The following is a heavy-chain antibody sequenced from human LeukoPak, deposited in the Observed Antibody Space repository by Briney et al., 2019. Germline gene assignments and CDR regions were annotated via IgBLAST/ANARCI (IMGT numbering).Heavy chain of an antibody. J-gene: IGHJ4*02. CDR1: GFTFNKYL. D-gene: IGHD3-10*01. Sequence: PGGSLRLSCAASGFTFNKYLLTWVRQAPGKGLEWVANINQDDSQIYYLESVEGRFTITRDNAKNSLHLQMNSLRAEDTAIYYCAGGYYYLSFFDYWGQGTLVTVSS. CDR3: AGGYYYLSFFDY. V-gene: IGHV3-7*01. CDR2: INQDDSQI.